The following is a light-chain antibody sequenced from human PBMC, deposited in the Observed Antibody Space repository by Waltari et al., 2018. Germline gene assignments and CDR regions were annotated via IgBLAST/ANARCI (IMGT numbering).Light chain of an antibody. Sequence: QSALTQPASLSGSPGQSITISCTGTSSDVGRYNYVSWYQYHPGKAPKFIIYDVSKRPSGVSDRFSGSKSGDTASLTNSGLQAEDEADYYCSSYTSGSTVLFGGGTKVTVL. CDR3: SSYTSGSTVL. CDR2: DVS. J-gene: IGLJ2*01. V-gene: IGLV2-14*03. CDR1: SSDVGRYNY.